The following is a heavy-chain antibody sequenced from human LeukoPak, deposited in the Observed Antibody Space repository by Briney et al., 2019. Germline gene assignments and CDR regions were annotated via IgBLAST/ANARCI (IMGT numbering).Heavy chain of an antibody. J-gene: IGHJ4*02. D-gene: IGHD3-10*01. V-gene: IGHV3-9*03. CDR1: GFTFDDYA. CDR3: VKSPRGAVWYYFDY. Sequence: PGGSLRLSCAASGFTFDDYAMHWVRQAPGKGLEWVSGINWNSDTIKYADSVEGRFTISRDNAKSSLYLQMNSLRAEDMALYYCVKSPRGAVWYYFDYWGQGTLVTVSS. CDR2: INWNSDTI.